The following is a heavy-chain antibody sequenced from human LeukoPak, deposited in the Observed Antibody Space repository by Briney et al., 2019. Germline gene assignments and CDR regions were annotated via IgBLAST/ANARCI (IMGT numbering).Heavy chain of an antibody. J-gene: IGHJ4*02. CDR2: IYYSGST. V-gene: IGHV4-59*01. CDR1: GGSISSYY. D-gene: IGHD6-19*01. CDR3: ARFGSGWWYNDY. Sequence: SETLSLTCTVSGGSISSYYWSWIRQPPGKGLEWIGYIYYSGSTNYNPSLKSRVTISIDTSKNQFSLKLSSVTAADTAVYYCARFGSGWWYNDYWGQGTLVTASS.